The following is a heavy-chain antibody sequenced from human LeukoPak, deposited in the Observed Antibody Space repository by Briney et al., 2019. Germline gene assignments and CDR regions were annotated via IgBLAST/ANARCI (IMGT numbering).Heavy chain of an antibody. CDR2: IKQAGSEN. D-gene: IGHD4-11*01. V-gene: IGHV3-7*01. CDR3: ARGKTTVTPGYFDY. CDR1: GFTFSSYW. J-gene: IGHJ4*02. Sequence: GGSLRLSCAASGFTFSSYWMSWVRQVPGKGLEWVANIKQAGSENYYVDSVKGRFTISRDNAKNSLYLQMNSLRAEDTAVYYCARGKTTVTPGYFDYWGQGTLVTVSS.